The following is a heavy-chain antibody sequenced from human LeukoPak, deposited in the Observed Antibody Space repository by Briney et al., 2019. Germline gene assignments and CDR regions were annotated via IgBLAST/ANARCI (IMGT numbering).Heavy chain of an antibody. D-gene: IGHD3-22*01. CDR1: GFPFSSYA. J-gene: IGHJ2*01. Sequence: SGGSLRLSCAASGFPFSSYAMGWVRQAPRKGLEWVSGITASSGGTYYADSVKGRFTISRDNSKNTLYLQINRLRAEDTAIYFCAKIRFYYDSSFDYWYFDLWGRGTLVTASS. V-gene: IGHV3-23*01. CDR2: ITASSGGT. CDR3: AKIRFYYDSSFDYWYFDL.